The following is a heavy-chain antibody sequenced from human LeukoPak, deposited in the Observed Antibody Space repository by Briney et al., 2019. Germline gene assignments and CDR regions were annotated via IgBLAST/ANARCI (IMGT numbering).Heavy chain of an antibody. J-gene: IGHJ4*02. CDR1: GFTFSSYA. V-gene: IGHV3-30*04. CDR3: ARSYDSSGYYDY. D-gene: IGHD3-22*01. CDR2: ISYDGSNK. Sequence: GGSLRLSCAASGFTFSSYAMHWVRQAPGKGLEWVAVISYDGSNKYYADSVKGRFTISRDNSKNTLYLQMNSLRAEDTALYYCARSYDSSGYYDYWGQGTLVTVSS.